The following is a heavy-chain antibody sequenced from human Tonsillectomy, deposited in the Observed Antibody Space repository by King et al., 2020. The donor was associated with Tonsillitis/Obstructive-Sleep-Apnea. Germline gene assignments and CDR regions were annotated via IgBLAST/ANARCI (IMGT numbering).Heavy chain of an antibody. Sequence: VQLVESGGGLVQPGGSLRLSCAASGFTFSSYSMNWVRQAPGKGLEWVSYISSSSSTIYYADSVKGRFTISRDNAKNSLYLQMNSLRDEDTAVYYCARDVTYYYDSSGYHYWGQEPWSPSPQ. D-gene: IGHD3-22*01. J-gene: IGHJ4*01. CDR1: GFTFSSYS. CDR2: ISSSSSTI. V-gene: IGHV3-48*02. CDR3: ARDVTYYYDSSGYHY.